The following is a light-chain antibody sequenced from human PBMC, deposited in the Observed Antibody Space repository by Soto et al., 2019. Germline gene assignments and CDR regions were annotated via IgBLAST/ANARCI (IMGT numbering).Light chain of an antibody. CDR3: QQYGSSLGT. CDR1: QSVSSSY. Sequence: EIVLTQSPGTLSLSPGERATLSCRASQSVSSSYLAWYQQKPGQAPRLLIYGASSRATGIPDRFSGSGSGTDVTLTIGRLEPEDFAVYYCQQYGSSLGTFGQGTKLEIK. V-gene: IGKV3-20*01. J-gene: IGKJ2*01. CDR2: GAS.